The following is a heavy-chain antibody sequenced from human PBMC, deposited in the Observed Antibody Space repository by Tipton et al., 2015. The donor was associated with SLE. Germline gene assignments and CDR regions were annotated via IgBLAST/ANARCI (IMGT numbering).Heavy chain of an antibody. J-gene: IGHJ3*02. D-gene: IGHD5-24*01. CDR3: AGGYGYHWAFDI. CDR1: GGSISSGGYS. CDR2: IYHSGGT. Sequence: TLSLTCAVSGGSISSGGYSWSWIRQPPGKGLEWIGYIYHSGGTYYNPSLKSRVTISVDRSKNQFSLKLSSVTAADTAVYYCAGGYGYHWAFDIWGQGTMVTVSA. V-gene: IGHV4-30-2*01.